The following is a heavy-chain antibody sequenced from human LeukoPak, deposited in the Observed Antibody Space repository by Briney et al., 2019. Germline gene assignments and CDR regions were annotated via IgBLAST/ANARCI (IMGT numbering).Heavy chain of an antibody. Sequence: PSETLSLTCTVSGVSISSSDSYWGWIRQPPGKGLEWIGSIYYSGNTYYNASLKSQVSISIDTSKNQFSLRLTPVTAADTAVYYCARQTGSGLFILPGGQGTLVTVSS. V-gene: IGHV4-39*01. J-gene: IGHJ4*02. CDR3: ARQTGSGLFILP. CDR1: GVSISSSDSY. CDR2: IYYSGNT. D-gene: IGHD3/OR15-3a*01.